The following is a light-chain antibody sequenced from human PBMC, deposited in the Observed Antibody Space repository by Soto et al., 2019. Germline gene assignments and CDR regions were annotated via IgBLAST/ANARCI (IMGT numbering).Light chain of an antibody. CDR2: DVS. CDR1: ESISSW. Sequence: DIQMTQSPSTLSASIGDRVTITCRASESISSWLAWYQQKPGKAPKLLIYDVSSLESGVPSRFSGSGSGTDFTLTISSLQPEDFATYYCQQANSFPLTFGGGTKVDIK. V-gene: IGKV1-5*01. J-gene: IGKJ4*01. CDR3: QQANSFPLT.